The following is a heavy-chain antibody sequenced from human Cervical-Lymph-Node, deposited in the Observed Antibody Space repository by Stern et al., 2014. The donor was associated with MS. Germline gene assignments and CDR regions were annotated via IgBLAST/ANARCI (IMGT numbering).Heavy chain of an antibody. CDR2: IYPYDSDT. CDR3: ARHVQGFDY. CDR1: GYSFTIYY. J-gene: IGHJ4*02. V-gene: IGHV5-51*01. Sequence: EVQLVESGAEVKKPGESLKISCKLSGYSFTIYYIAWVRQMPGKGLEWMGVIYPYDSDTTYSPSFQAQVTISADKSIPTAYLQWSSLRASDTAMYYCARHVQGFDYWGQGTLVTVSS.